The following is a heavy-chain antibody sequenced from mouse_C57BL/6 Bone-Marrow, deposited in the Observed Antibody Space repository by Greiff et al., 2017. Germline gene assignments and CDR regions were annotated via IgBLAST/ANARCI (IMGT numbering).Heavy chain of an antibody. CDR2: ISDGGSYT. Sequence: DVKLVESGGGLVKPGGSLKLSCAASGFTFSSYAMSWVRQTPEKRLEWVATISDGGSYTYYPDNVKGRFTISRDNAKNNLYLQMSHLKSEDTAMYYCARDREVVATSWYFDVWGTGTTVTVSS. V-gene: IGHV5-4*01. CDR3: ARDREVVATSWYFDV. D-gene: IGHD1-1*01. CDR1: GFTFSSYA. J-gene: IGHJ1*03.